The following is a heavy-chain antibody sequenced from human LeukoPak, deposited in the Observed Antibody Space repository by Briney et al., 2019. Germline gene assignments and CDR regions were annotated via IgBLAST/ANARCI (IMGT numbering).Heavy chain of an antibody. J-gene: IGHJ3*02. D-gene: IGHD3-22*01. CDR2: IFWGGGK. CDR1: GFSFSTRGVG. V-gene: IGHV2-5*02. CDR3: AHSPLAPLPYDRSGLRYAFDI. Sequence: SGPTLVNPTQTLTLTFTFSGFSFSTRGVGVGWICQPPGEALEVLALIFWGGGKGYCPSLKRSHTITKDSSKNEFVLTMTNMDPVDTPTYYCAHSPLAPLPYDRSGLRYAFDIWGQGTMVTVSS.